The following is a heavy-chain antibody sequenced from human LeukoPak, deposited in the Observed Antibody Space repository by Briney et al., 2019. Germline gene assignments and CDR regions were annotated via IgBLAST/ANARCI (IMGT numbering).Heavy chain of an antibody. J-gene: IGHJ5*02. Sequence: SETLSLTCAVYGGSFNDYYWSWIRQSPGTGLEWIGEIHHSGTINYNSSLESRVTMSIDTPKNQFSLKLSSVTAADTAVYYCARRGIAVVDPWGQGTLVTVSS. CDR1: GGSFNDYY. V-gene: IGHV4-34*01. CDR2: IHHSGTI. CDR3: ARRGIAVVDP. D-gene: IGHD6-19*01.